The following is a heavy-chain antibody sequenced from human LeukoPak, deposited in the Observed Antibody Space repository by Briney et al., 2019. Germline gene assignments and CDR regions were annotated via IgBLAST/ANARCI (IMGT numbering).Heavy chain of an antibody. CDR3: ARASIAVAGLKFDYYYYYMDV. Sequence: GASVKVSCKASGYTFTGYYMHWVRQAPGQGLEWMGWINPNSGGTNYAQKFQGRVTMTRDTSISTAYMELSRQRSDDTAVYYCARASIAVAGLKFDYYYYYMDVWGKGTTVTVSS. J-gene: IGHJ6*03. D-gene: IGHD6-19*01. CDR2: INPNSGGT. V-gene: IGHV1-2*02. CDR1: GYTFTGYY.